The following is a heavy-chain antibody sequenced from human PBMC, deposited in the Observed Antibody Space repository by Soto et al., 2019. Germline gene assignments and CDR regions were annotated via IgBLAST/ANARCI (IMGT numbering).Heavy chain of an antibody. Sequence: QVHLQQWGAGLLKPSETLSLTCGVYGGSFGTSYWAWIRQSPEKGLEWIGEINHNGDSNYNPSLKMRVTISLDRSESQFWLKLTSVAAADTAVYYCASVTKFPDAFDIWGQGTPVIVSS. D-gene: IGHD2-8*01. J-gene: IGHJ3*02. CDR1: GGSFGTSY. CDR3: ASVTKFPDAFDI. V-gene: IGHV4-34*01. CDR2: INHNGDS.